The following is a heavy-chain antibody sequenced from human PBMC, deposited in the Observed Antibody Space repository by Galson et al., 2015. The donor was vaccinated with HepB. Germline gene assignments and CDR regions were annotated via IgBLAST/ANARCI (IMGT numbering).Heavy chain of an antibody. CDR3: AKRAQSGSPHYPHYTMDV. V-gene: IGHV3-30*18. Sequence: SLRLSCAASGFIFSNYGMHWVRQAPGKGLEWVGVISYDGSNDYYAASVKGRFTISRDNSKNTLYLQTNSLRAEDTAVYYCAKRAQSGSPHYPHYTMDVWGQGTTVTVSS. J-gene: IGHJ6*02. D-gene: IGHD1-26*01. CDR1: GFIFSNYG. CDR2: ISYDGSND.